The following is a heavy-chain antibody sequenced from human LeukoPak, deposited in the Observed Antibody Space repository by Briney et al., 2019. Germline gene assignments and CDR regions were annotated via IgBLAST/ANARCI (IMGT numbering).Heavy chain of an antibody. J-gene: IGHJ4*02. CDR2: IKEDGSEK. CDR3: ARYHWNDVAY. D-gene: IGHD1-1*01. V-gene: IGHV3-7*01. Sequence: GGSLRLSCAASGFTFSDYWMNWVRQAPGKGLEWVANIKEDGSEKYYVDSVRDRFTISRDNAKNSLYLQMNSLRAEDSAVYYCARYHWNDVAYWGQGTLVTVSS. CDR1: GFTFSDYW.